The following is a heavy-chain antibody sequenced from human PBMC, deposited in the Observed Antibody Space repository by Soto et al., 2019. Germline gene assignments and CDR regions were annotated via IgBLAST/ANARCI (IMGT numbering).Heavy chain of an antibody. D-gene: IGHD3-9*01. CDR2: IKSKTDGGTT. CDR1: GFTFSNAW. Sequence: GGSLRLSCAASGFTFSNAWMSWVRQAPGKGLEWVGRIKSKTDGGTTDYAAPVKGRFTISRDDSKNTLYLQMNSLKTEDTAVYYCTTDPWPREADILTAFDYWGQGTLVTVSS. CDR3: TTDPWPREADILTAFDY. J-gene: IGHJ4*02. V-gene: IGHV3-15*01.